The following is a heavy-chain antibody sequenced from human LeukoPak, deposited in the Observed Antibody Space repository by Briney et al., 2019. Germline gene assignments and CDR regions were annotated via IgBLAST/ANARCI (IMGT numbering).Heavy chain of an antibody. D-gene: IGHD6-13*01. CDR2: ISGYNGKT. Sequence: ASMKVSCKASGYTFTNYGISWVRQAPGQGLEWMGWISGYNGKTKYAEKFQGRVTMTTDTSTNTAYMELRSLRSDDTAVYYCARSSIIAAAGPYYFDYWGQGTLVTVSS. J-gene: IGHJ4*02. CDR3: ARSSIIAAAGPYYFDY. V-gene: IGHV1-18*01. CDR1: GYTFTNYG.